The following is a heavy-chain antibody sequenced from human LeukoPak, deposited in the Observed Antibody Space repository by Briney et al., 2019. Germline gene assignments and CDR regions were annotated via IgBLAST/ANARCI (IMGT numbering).Heavy chain of an antibody. CDR3: AREAGSYDSSGYYSLYYSFDY. J-gene: IGHJ4*02. CDR2: INHNEFT. CDR1: GGSFTTYY. Sequence: SETLSLTCAVYGGSFTTYYWSWIRQPPGKGLEWIGEINHNEFTNYNPSLKNRVTITIDTSKNQFSLKLTSVTAADTAVYYCAREAGSYDSSGYYSLYYSFDYWGQGTLVTVSS. D-gene: IGHD3-22*01. V-gene: IGHV4-34*01.